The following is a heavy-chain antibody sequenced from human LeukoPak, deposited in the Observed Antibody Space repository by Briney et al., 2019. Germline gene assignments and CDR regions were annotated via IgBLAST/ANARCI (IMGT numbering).Heavy chain of an antibody. J-gene: IGHJ4*02. D-gene: IGHD5-18*01. CDR1: GGSVSSGSYY. CDR2: IYYSGCT. CDR3: VTMVPPQYSYGSSFDH. Sequence: PSETLSLTCTVSGGSVSSGSYYWSWLRQPPGKGLEWIGYIYYSGCTNYNPSLKSRITISVDTSKNQVSLNLRSVTAADPAVYYCVTMVPPQYSYGSSFDHWGQGTLVTVSS. V-gene: IGHV4-61*01.